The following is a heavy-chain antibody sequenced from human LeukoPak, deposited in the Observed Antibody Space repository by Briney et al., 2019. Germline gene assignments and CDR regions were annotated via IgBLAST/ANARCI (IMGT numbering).Heavy chain of an antibody. CDR1: GFTVSSNY. J-gene: IGHJ4*02. CDR3: AKDRDYYDD. Sequence: PGGSLRLSCAASGFTVSSNYMSWVRQAPGKGLEWVSVISSNGVTTYYADSVKGRFTISRDNSKNTMYLQMNSLRADDTAVYYCAKDRDYYDDWGQGTLVTVSS. V-gene: IGHV3-23*01. CDR2: ISSNGVTT.